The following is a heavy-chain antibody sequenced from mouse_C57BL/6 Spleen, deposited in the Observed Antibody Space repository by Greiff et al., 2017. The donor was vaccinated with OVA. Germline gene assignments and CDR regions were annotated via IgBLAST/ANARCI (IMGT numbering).Heavy chain of an antibody. J-gene: IGHJ1*03. CDR3: ARRRTTVGYFDV. V-gene: IGHV1-50*01. CDR1: GYTFTSYW. Sequence: QVQLQQPGAELVKPGASVKLSCKASGYTFTSYWMQWVKQRPGQGLEWIGEIDPSDSYTNYNQKFKGKATLTVDTSSSTSYMQLSSLTSEDSAVYYCARRRTTVGYFDVWGTGTTVTVSS. CDR2: IDPSDSYT. D-gene: IGHD1-1*01.